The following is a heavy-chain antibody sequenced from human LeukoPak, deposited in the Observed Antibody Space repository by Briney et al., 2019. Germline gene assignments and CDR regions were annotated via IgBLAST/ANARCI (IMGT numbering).Heavy chain of an antibody. CDR2: IIPILGIA. CDR1: GYTFTSYY. CDR3: ARVGSYYYDSSGHGWFDP. V-gene: IGHV1-69*04. D-gene: IGHD3-22*01. J-gene: IGHJ5*02. Sequence: KPGASVKVSCKASGYTFTSYYMHWVRQAPGQGLEWMGRIIPILGIANYAQKFQGRVTITADKSTSTAYMELSSLRSEDTAVYYCARVGSYYYDSSGHGWFDPWGQGTLVTVSS.